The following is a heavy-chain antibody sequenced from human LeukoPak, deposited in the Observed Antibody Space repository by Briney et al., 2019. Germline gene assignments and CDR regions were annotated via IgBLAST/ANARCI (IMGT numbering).Heavy chain of an antibody. D-gene: IGHD6-19*01. V-gene: IGHV4-34*01. CDR3: ARDFAASGWYGRYYYYYGMDV. J-gene: IGHJ6*02. CDR1: GGSFSGYY. Sequence: ASETLSLTCAVYGGSFSGYYWSWIRQPPGKGLEWIGEINHSGSTYYNPSLKSRVTISVDSSKNQFSLKLSSVTAADTAVYYCARDFAASGWYGRYYYYYGMDVWGQETTVTVSS. CDR2: INHSGST.